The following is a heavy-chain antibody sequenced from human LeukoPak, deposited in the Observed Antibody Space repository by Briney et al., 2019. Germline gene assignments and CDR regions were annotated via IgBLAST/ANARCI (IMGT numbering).Heavy chain of an antibody. CDR1: GASFSDYS. D-gene: IGHD1-1*01. J-gene: IGHJ5*02. CDR3: ATASQLGSYNWFDH. CDR2: IDHSGST. Sequence: PSETLSLTCAVYGASFSDYSWSWIRQPPGKGLEWIAEIDHSGSTKCKPSLKGRLTISLYTSKNQLYLDLPSVTAADTAVYYCATASQLGSYNWFDHWGQGTLVTVSS. V-gene: IGHV4-34*01.